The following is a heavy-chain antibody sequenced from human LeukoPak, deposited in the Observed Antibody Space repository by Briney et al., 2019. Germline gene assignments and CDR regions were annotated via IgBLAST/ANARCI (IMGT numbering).Heavy chain of an antibody. CDR1: GGSISSYY. J-gene: IGHJ3*02. V-gene: IGHV4-59*08. CDR2: LYYSGGT. CDR3: ATHRGGDFSSGSGTFDI. Sequence: SETLSHSPTVSGGSISSYYSSWIRQPPGKGLEWIASLYYSGGTNYNPSLKSRVTISRDTSKNQFSLKMTSVTAADTAVYYCATHRGGDFSSGSGTFDIWGQGTTVTVSS. D-gene: IGHD3-3*01.